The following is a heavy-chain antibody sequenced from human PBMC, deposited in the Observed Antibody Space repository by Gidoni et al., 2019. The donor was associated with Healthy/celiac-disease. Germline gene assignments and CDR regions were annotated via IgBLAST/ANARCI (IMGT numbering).Heavy chain of an antibody. CDR3: ASWDELYYDTFDY. CDR1: GGSISSSSYY. V-gene: IGHV4-39*01. Sequence: QLQLQESGPGLVKPSETLSLTCTVSGGSISSSSYYWGWIRQPPGKGLEWIGSIYYSGSTYYNPSLKSRVTISVDTSKNQFSLKLSSVTAADTAVYYCASWDELYYDTFDYWGQGTLVTVSS. CDR2: IYYSGST. J-gene: IGHJ4*02. D-gene: IGHD3-22*01.